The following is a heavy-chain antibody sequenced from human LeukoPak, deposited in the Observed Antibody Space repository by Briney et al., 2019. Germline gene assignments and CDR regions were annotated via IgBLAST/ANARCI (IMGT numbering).Heavy chain of an antibody. Sequence: PSETLSLTCTVSGGSISSSSYYWGWIRQPPGKGLEWIGSIYYSGSTYYNPSLKSRVTISVDTSKKQFSLNLSSVTAADSAVYYCASRVGLWGYFDYWGQGALVTVSS. CDR1: GGSISSSSYY. CDR3: ASRVGLWGYFDY. D-gene: IGHD7-27*01. J-gene: IGHJ4*02. V-gene: IGHV4-39*01. CDR2: IYYSGST.